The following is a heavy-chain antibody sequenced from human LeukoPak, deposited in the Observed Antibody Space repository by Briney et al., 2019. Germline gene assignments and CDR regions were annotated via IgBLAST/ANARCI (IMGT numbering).Heavy chain of an antibody. CDR3: AKTYDSSGYYPSLYFDY. D-gene: IGHD3-22*01. Sequence: GGSLRLSCAASGFTFSSYGMSWVRQAPGKGLEWVSAISGSGGSTYYADAVKGRFTISRDNSKNTLYLQMNSLRAEDTAVYYCAKTYDSSGYYPSLYFDYWGQGTLVTVSS. V-gene: IGHV3-23*01. J-gene: IGHJ4*02. CDR2: ISGSGGST. CDR1: GFTFSSYG.